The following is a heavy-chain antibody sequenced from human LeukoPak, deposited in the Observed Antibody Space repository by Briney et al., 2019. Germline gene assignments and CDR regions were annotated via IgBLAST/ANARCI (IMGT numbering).Heavy chain of an antibody. CDR2: MNPNSGNT. Sequence: ASVKVSCKASGYTFTSYDINWVRQATGQGLEWMGWMNPNSGNTGYAQKFQGRVTITRNTSISTAYMELSSLRSEDTAVYYCARGPRFWSGYYANWFDPWGQGTLVTVSS. CDR3: ARGPRFWSGYYANWFDP. D-gene: IGHD3-3*01. J-gene: IGHJ5*02. V-gene: IGHV1-8*01. CDR1: GYTFTSYD.